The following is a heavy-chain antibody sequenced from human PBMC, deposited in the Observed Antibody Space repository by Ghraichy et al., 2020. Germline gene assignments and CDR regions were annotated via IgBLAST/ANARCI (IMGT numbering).Heavy chain of an antibody. Sequence: GGSLRLSCAASGFTFSSYGMHWVRQAPGKGLEWVAVISYDGSNKYYADSVKGRFTISRDNSKNTLYLQMNSLRAEDTAVYYCAKDLAVTTSSWGMDVWGQGTTVTVSS. V-gene: IGHV3-30*18. CDR3: AKDLAVTTSSWGMDV. D-gene: IGHD4-11*01. CDR1: GFTFSSYG. CDR2: ISYDGSNK. J-gene: IGHJ6*02.